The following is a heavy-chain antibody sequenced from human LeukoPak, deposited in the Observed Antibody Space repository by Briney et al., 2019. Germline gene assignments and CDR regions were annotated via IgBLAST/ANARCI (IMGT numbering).Heavy chain of an antibody. J-gene: IGHJ5*02. CDR2: ISSSGSTI. V-gene: IGHV3-11*04. CDR3: ARVRDENWFDP. Sequence: SGGSLRLSCAASGFTFSDYYMSWIRQAPGKGLEWVSYISSSGSTIYYADSVKGRFTISRDSAKNSLYLQMNSLRAEDTAVYYCARVRDENWFDPWGQGTLVTVSS. CDR1: GFTFSDYY.